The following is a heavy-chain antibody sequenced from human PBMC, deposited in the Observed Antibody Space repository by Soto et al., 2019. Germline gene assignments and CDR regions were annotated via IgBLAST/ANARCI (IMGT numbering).Heavy chain of an antibody. D-gene: IGHD3-10*01. J-gene: IGHJ4*02. CDR3: ARGTGSGSFLIDY. CDR1: GFPFTSYA. V-gene: IGHV3-30-3*01. CDR2: ISSDGSTI. Sequence: QVLLVESGGGVVQPGTSLTLSCAASGFPFTSYAMHWVRLTPEKGLQWLTIISSDGSTIHYVDSVKGRFTISRDNSKNTVYLQMNSLRADDSAVYFCARGTGSGSFLIDYWGQGTLVTVSS.